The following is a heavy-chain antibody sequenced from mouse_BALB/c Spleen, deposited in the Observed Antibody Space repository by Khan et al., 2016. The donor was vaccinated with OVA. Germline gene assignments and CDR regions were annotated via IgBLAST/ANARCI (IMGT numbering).Heavy chain of an antibody. CDR3: ARLAYYYDSEGFAY. J-gene: IGHJ3*01. CDR2: VSTGGHYT. D-gene: IGHD1-1*01. V-gene: IGHV5-6*01. CDR1: GFTFSTYG. Sequence: EVELVESGGDVVKPGGSLKLSCAASGFTFSTYGMSWVRQTPDKRLEWVATVSTGGHYTYYPDTVKGRFTISRDNAKNTLYLHMSSLKSEDTAMFYWARLAYYYDSEGFAYWGQGTMVTVSA.